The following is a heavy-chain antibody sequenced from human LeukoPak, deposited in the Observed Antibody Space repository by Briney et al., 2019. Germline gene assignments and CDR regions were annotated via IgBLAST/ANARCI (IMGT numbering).Heavy chain of an antibody. CDR2: INHSGST. CDR3: ARIVVVPAAIAPGWFDP. Sequence: SETLSLTCTVSGGSISSYYWSWIRQPPGKGLEWIGEINHSGSTNYNPSLKSRVTISVDTSKNQFSLKLSSVTAADTAVYYCARIVVVPAAIAPGWFDPWGQGTLVTVSS. V-gene: IGHV4-34*01. CDR1: GGSISSYY. D-gene: IGHD2-2*01. J-gene: IGHJ5*02.